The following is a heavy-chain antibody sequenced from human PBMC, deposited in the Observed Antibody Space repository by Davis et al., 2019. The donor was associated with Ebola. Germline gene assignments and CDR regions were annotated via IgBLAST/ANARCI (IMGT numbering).Heavy chain of an antibody. J-gene: IGHJ4*02. CDR1: GGSVSSGGYS. V-gene: IGHV4-30-2*01. Sequence: SETLSLTCGVSGGSVSSGGYSWSWIRQPPGKGLEWIGFIYDSGSTYYNPSLGSRATISQDRSNNLFSLKVNSVTAADTAVYFCARDGDSWGYDYWGQGILVTVSS. CDR3: ARDGDSWGYDY. D-gene: IGHD2-15*01. CDR2: IYDSGST.